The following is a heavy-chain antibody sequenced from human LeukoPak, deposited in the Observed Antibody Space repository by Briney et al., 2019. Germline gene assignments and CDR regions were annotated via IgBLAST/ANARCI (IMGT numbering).Heavy chain of an antibody. CDR2: IIPIFGTA. Sequence: RASVKVSCKASGYTFTGYYMHWVRQAPGQGLEWMGGIIPIFGTANYAQKFQGRVTITADESTSTAYMELSSLRSEDTAVYYCARGQIVATYSWFDPWGQGTLVTVSS. CDR3: ARGQIVATYSWFDP. J-gene: IGHJ5*02. V-gene: IGHV1-69*13. CDR1: GYTFTGYY. D-gene: IGHD5-12*01.